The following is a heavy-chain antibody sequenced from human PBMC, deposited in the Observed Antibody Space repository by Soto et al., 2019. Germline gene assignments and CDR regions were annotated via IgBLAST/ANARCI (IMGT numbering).Heavy chain of an antibody. CDR1: GFTFNRYG. Sequence: EVQLSESGGGLVQPGGSLRLSCAASGFTFNRYGMSWVRQAPGKGLEWVSAISGTGENTYYADSVKGRFTISRDSSNNTLYLQMKSLRADDTALYYCVKLRLELLYLDSWGLGALVIVSS. CDR3: VKLRLELLYLDS. J-gene: IGHJ4*02. D-gene: IGHD1-7*01. CDR2: ISGTGENT. V-gene: IGHV3-23*01.